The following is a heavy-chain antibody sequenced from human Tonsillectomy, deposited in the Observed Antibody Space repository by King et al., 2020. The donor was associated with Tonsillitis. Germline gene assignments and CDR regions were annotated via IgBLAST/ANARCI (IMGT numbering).Heavy chain of an antibody. D-gene: IGHD3-16*01. CDR3: ARSSPGEFFDY. CDR1: GFSLSTSGMR. CDR2: IDWDDDK. Sequence: VTLKESGPALVKPTQTLTLTCTFSGFSLSTSGMRVSWIRQAPGKALEWLARIDWDDDKFYSTSLKTTVNISKDTSKHQVVLTLTNVDPVDTATYYCARSSPGEFFDYGGEGARLTVPS. J-gene: IGHJ4*02. V-gene: IGHV2-70*04.